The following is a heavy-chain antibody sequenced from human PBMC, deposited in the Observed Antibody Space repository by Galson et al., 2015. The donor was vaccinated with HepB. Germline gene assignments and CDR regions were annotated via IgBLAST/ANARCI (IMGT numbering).Heavy chain of an antibody. J-gene: IGHJ5*02. Sequence: SLRLSCAASGFTFSSYGMIWVRQAPGKGLEWVSAVMSGSGGAFYADSVKGRFTIPRDNCTVSMELKGLTYEDSAVYYCARIYADIGEVTSLGWFDPWGQGTLVTVSS. CDR3: ARIYADIGEVTSLGWFDP. CDR1: GFTFSSYG. V-gene: IGHV3-23*01. D-gene: IGHD2-21*02. CDR2: VMSGSGGA.